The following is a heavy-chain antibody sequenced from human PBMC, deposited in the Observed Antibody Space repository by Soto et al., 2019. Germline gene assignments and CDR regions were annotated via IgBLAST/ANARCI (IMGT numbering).Heavy chain of an antibody. CDR2: ISNSGDGT. J-gene: IGHJ6*02. Sequence: GGSLRLSCAASGFTFSTYAMTWVRQAPGKGLEWVSLISNSGDGTYYADSVKGRFTISRDNSQRTLNLQMNSLRAEDTAVYYCAKNGDFWSWGMDVWGQGTTVTVSS. V-gene: IGHV3-23*01. CDR1: GFTFSTYA. CDR3: AKNGDFWSWGMDV. D-gene: IGHD3-3*01.